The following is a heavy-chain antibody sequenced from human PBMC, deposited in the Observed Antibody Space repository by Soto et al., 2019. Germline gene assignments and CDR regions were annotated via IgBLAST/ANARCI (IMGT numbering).Heavy chain of an antibody. V-gene: IGHV3-30*03. CDR1: GFPFSAYG. CDR2: LSFDASKK. J-gene: IGHJ4*02. Sequence: QVQLVASGGGVVQPGRSLRLYCEASGFPFSAYGMHWVRQAPGTVLELVALLSFDASKKYYADSVKGRFTISRDTSRNTLYSQMNSLRVEDTAVYYCRVGFADWGQGTRVTVSS. CDR3: RVGFAD. D-gene: IGHD1-26*01.